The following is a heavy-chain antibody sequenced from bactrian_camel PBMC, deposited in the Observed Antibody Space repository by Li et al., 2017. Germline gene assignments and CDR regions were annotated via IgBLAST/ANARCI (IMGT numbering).Heavy chain of an antibody. V-gene: IGHV3S55*01. D-gene: IGHD3*01. Sequence: VQLVESGGGSVQAGGSLRLTCTAVGLTFEGGNQGWYRETPGNEFELVSSIAPDGSRWYADSVQGRFTISRNVLPERLSLQMTRLKAEDTAMYYCAAGPDVGREKHLTADQVLSIRRNNFWGQGTQVTVS. CDR3: AAGPDVGREKHLTADQVLSIRRNNF. CDR2: IAPDGSR. CDR1: GLTFEGGN. J-gene: IGHJ4*01.